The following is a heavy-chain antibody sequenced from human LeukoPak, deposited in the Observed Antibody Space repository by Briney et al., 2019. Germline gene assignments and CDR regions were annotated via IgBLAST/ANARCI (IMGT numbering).Heavy chain of an antibody. CDR1: GFTFSSYA. Sequence: GGSLRLSCAASGFTFSSYAMNWVRQAPGKGLEWVSAISGSGDSTYYADSVKGRFTISRDNSKNTLNLQMNSLRAEDTAVYYCATEMTYGGNFYDAFDIWGQGTMVTVSS. D-gene: IGHD4-23*01. CDR2: ISGSGDST. V-gene: IGHV3-23*01. J-gene: IGHJ3*02. CDR3: ATEMTYGGNFYDAFDI.